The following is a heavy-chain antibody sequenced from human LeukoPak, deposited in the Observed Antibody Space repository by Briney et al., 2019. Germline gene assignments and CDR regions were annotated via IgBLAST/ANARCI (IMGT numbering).Heavy chain of an antibody. CDR1: GFTFGSYG. J-gene: IGHJ4*02. V-gene: IGHV3-48*04. Sequence: GGSLRLSCAASGFTFGSYGMHWVRQAPGKGLEWVSYISSSSSTIYYADSVKGRFTISRDNAKNSLYLQMNSLRAEDTAVYYCARPVGATGYWGQGTLVTVSS. CDR2: ISSSSSTI. D-gene: IGHD1-26*01. CDR3: ARPVGATGY.